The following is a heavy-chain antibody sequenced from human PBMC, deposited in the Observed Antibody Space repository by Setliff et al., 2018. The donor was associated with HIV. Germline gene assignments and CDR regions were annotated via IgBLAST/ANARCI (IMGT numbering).Heavy chain of an antibody. Sequence: ASVKVSCKASGYTFTSHYIHWVRQAPGQGLEWMGINNPSGGSTTYAQKFQGRVTMTRDTSTNTLYMELSSLRSDDTAVYYCARDPAPSSSASYFQHWGQGTPVTVSS. CDR3: ARDPAPSSSASYFQH. D-gene: IGHD6-6*01. CDR2: NNPSGGST. CDR1: GYTFTSHY. J-gene: IGHJ1*01. V-gene: IGHV1-46*01.